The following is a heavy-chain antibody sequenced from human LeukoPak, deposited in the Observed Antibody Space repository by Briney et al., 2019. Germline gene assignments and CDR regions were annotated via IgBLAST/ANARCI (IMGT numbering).Heavy chain of an antibody. Sequence: SETLSLTCTVSGGSISSSSYYWGWIRQPPGKGLEWIGSIFYSGNTYYNPSLKSRVTISVDTSKNQFSLKLSSVTAADTAVYYCDRVGDLDAFDIWGQGTMVTVSS. J-gene: IGHJ3*02. CDR3: DRVGDLDAFDI. V-gene: IGHV4-39*07. D-gene: IGHD1-26*01. CDR1: GGSISSSSYY. CDR2: IFYSGNT.